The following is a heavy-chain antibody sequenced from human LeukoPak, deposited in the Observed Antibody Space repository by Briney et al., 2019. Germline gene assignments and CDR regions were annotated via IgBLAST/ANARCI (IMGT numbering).Heavy chain of an antibody. CDR1: RGSVNSNSNY. Sequence: KPSETLSLTCTVSRGSVNSNSNYWGWIRQPPGKGLEWIGTIYYSGNTYYNPSLESRVTISVDTSKNQFSLKLTSVTAADTAVYYCARDHEVSSSSFDYWGQGTLVTVSS. CDR2: IYYSGNT. V-gene: IGHV4-39*07. CDR3: ARDHEVSSSSFDY. J-gene: IGHJ4*02. D-gene: IGHD6-6*01.